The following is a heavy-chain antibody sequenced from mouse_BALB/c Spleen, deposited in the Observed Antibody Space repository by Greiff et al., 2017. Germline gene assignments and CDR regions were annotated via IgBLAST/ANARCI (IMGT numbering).Heavy chain of an antibody. CDR3: ARAYYGNSPWFAY. V-gene: IGHV1-66*01. CDR2: IFPGSGNT. CDR1: GYSFTSYY. Sequence: QVQLQQSGPELVKPGASVKISCKASGYSFTSYYIYWVKQRPGQGLEWIGWIFPGSGNTNYNDKFKGKATLTADTSSSTAYMLRSSLTSEDSEVYFCARAYYGNSPWFAYWGQGTLVTVSA. D-gene: IGHD2-10*01. J-gene: IGHJ3*01.